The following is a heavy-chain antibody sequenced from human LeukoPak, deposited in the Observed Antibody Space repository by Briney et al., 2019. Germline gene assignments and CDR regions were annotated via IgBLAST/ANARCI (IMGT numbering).Heavy chain of an antibody. CDR2: IGGSTVSI. CDR3: VKYYGDYSYYYYGMDG. J-gene: IGHJ6*02. CDR1: GFNFISYS. Sequence: GGSLRLSCAASGFNFISYSMNWVRQAPGKGLEWVSYIGGSTVSIYYADSVKGRFTISRDNVKNSVYLQMNSLRGEDTAVYYCVKYYGDYSYYYYGMDGWGQGTTVTVAS. D-gene: IGHD4-17*01. V-gene: IGHV3-48*01.